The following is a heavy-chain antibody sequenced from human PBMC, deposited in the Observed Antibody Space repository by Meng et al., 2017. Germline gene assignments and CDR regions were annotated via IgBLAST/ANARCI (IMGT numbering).Heavy chain of an antibody. CDR1: GGSFSGYC. V-gene: IGHV4-34*01. D-gene: IGHD2-15*01. CDR3: ARVQVVVAATHDYYYYGMDV. J-gene: IGHJ6*02. CDR2: INHSGST. Sequence: SETLSLTCAVSGGSFSGYCWSWIRQPPGKGLEWIGEINHSGSTNYNPSRKSRVNISVDTSKNQFSLKLSSVTAADTAVYYCARVQVVVAATHDYYYYGMDVWGQGTTVTVSS.